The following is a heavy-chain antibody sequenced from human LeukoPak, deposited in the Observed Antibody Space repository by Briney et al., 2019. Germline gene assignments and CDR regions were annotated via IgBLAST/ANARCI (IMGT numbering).Heavy chain of an antibody. CDR3: ARKNGLDY. V-gene: IGHV3-30*04. CDR1: GFTFSSYA. J-gene: IGHJ4*02. CDR2: ISYDGSNK. Sequence: GRSLRLSCAASGFTFSSYAMHWVRQAPGKGLEWVAVISYDGSNKYYADSVKGRFTISRDNSKNTLYLQMNSLRAEDTAVYYCARKNGLDYWGQGTLVTVSS.